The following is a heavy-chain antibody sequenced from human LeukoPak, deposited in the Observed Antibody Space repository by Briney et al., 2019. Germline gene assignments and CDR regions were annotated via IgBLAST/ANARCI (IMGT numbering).Heavy chain of an antibody. Sequence: PSETLSLTCTVSGGSISSYYWSSIRQPAGKGLEWIGRIYTSGSTNYNPSLKSRVTMSVDTSKNQFSLKLSSVTAADTAVYYCARGYCSSTSCYPSDYWGQGTLVTVSS. J-gene: IGHJ4*02. CDR1: GGSISSYY. CDR2: IYTSGST. CDR3: ARGYCSSTSCYPSDY. D-gene: IGHD2-2*01. V-gene: IGHV4-4*07.